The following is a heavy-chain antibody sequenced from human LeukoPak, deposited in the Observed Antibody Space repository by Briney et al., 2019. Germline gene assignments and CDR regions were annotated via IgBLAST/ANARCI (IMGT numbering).Heavy chain of an antibody. V-gene: IGHV3-33*01. J-gene: IGHJ4*02. Sequence: PGGSLRLSCAASGFTFSSCGMHWVRQAPGKGLEWGALIWYDGSKKYYADSVKGRFTISRDNSKNTLYLQMNSLRAEDTAVYYCARDKSDGNYYYFDCWGQGTLVTVSS. CDR3: ARDKSDGNYYYFDC. CDR1: GFTFSSCG. CDR2: IWYDGSKK. D-gene: IGHD1-26*01.